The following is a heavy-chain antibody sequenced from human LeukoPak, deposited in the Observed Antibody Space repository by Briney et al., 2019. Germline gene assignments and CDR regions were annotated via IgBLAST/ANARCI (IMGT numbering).Heavy chain of an antibody. CDR1: RASISDNY. V-gene: IGHV4-4*07. CDR3: KIGGASGSLAH. D-gene: IGHD6-13*01. Sequence: TPSETLSLTCTVSRASISDNYWSWSRQPAGKALEWIGRTYTSGDTNYNPSLKSRASVSVDTSKNQFYLSLRYVTAADTAVYYCKIGGASGSLAHWGPGTLVTVSS. J-gene: IGHJ4*02. CDR2: TYTSGDT.